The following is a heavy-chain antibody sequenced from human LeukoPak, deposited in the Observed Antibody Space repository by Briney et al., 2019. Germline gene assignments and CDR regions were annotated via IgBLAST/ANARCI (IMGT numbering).Heavy chain of an antibody. CDR1: GYTFTNYY. Sequence: GASVKVSCKASGYTFTNYYMVWVRQAPGQGLEWMGIINPSSGTTNYAQKLQGRVTMTTDTSTSTAYMELRSLRSDDTAVYYCARGEWEYGDYPYYFDYWGQGTLVTVSS. J-gene: IGHJ4*02. V-gene: IGHV1-46*01. CDR3: ARGEWEYGDYPYYFDY. CDR2: INPSSGTT. D-gene: IGHD4-17*01.